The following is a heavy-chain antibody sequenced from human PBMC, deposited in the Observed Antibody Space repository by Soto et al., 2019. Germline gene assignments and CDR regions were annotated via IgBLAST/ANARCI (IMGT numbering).Heavy chain of an antibody. CDR2: INWNGGST. CDR3: ARASGSYYNYGMDV. J-gene: IGHJ6*02. Sequence: GGSLRLSCAASGFTFSNAWMSWVRQAPGKGLEWVSGINWNGGSTGYADSVKGRFTISRDNAKNSLYLQMNSLRAEDTALYYCARASGSYYNYGMDVWGQGTTVTVSS. V-gene: IGHV3-20*04. D-gene: IGHD1-26*01. CDR1: GFTFSNAW.